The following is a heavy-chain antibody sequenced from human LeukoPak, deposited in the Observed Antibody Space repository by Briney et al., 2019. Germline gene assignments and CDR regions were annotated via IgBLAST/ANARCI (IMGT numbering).Heavy chain of an antibody. CDR2: IYYSGRV. D-gene: IGHD2-15*01. J-gene: IGHJ5*02. CDR3: ARGGRFCAAGSCYPTWFAP. CDR1: GDSISRGDYY. Sequence: SETLSLTCSVPGDSISRGDYYWRWIRQSPERGLEWVGFIYYSGRVFYNPSLKSRLAISVDSSVNQFSLTLTSVTAADTAGYYCARGGRFCAAGSCYPTWFAPWGQGTLVTVSS. V-gene: IGHV4-30-4*01.